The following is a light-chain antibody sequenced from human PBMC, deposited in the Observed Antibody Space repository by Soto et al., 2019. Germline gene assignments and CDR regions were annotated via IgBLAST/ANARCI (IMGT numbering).Light chain of an antibody. CDR2: DAS. CDR3: QQRSNWPPT. J-gene: IGKJ4*01. Sequence: EIVLTQSPATLSLSPGERANLSCRASQSVSSYLAWYQQRPGQAPRLLIYDASNRATGIPAKFSGSGSGTDFTLTIRTLEPEDFAVYYCQQRSNWPPTFGGGTTVEIK. V-gene: IGKV3-11*01. CDR1: QSVSSY.